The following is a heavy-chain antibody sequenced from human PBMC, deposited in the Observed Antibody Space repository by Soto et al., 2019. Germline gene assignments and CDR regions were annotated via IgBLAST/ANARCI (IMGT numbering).Heavy chain of an antibody. CDR2: IKTKTDGGTT. D-gene: IGHD1-1*01. CDR1: GFTFSNAY. V-gene: IGHV3-15*07. Sequence: GGSLRLSCVVSGFTFSNAYMNWFRQSPGKGLEWVARIKTKTDGGTTNYAAPVKGRFTISRDDSRDTLYLQMNSLTTEDTALYYCTRDRDWKLSYWGQGTLVIVSS. CDR3: TRDRDWKLSY. J-gene: IGHJ4*02.